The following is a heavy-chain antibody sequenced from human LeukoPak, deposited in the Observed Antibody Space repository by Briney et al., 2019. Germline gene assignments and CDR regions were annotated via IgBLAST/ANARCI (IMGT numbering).Heavy chain of an antibody. D-gene: IGHD2/OR15-2a*01. CDR3: ARAGLRWVLLTWFDC. CDR1: GSTFSSYA. Sequence: GGSLRLSCAASGSTFSSYAMSWVRQAPGKGLEWVSATIGSGGSTYNAASEKGRFTISRDNSKTTLYLQVNSRSAEDTAIYVCARAGLRWVLLTWFDCGGQGTLVTASS. V-gene: IGHV3-23*01. J-gene: IGHJ4*02. CDR2: TIGSGGST.